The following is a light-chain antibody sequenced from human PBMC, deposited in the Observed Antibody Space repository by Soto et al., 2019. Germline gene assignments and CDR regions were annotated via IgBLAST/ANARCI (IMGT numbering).Light chain of an antibody. J-gene: IGLJ2*01. CDR1: GSNIGAGFD. CDR3: QSYDTGLSGPVV. Sequence: QAVVTQPPSLSGAPGQNIIISCTGGGSNIGAGFDVHWYQQLPGTAPKLLIYGNTNRPSGVPDRFSGSKSGTSASLVITGLQAEDEADYYCQSYDTGLSGPVVFGGGTKVTV. V-gene: IGLV1-40*01. CDR2: GNT.